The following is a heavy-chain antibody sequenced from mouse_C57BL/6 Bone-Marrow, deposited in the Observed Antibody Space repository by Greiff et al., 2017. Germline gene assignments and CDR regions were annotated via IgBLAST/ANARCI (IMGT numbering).Heavy chain of an antibody. CDR3: ARRYYYGSSYYYWYFDV. CDR2: IYPGSGST. V-gene: IGHV1-55*01. J-gene: IGHJ1*03. D-gene: IGHD1-1*01. Sequence: QVHVKQPGAELVKPGASVKMSCKASGYTFTSYWITWVKQRPGQGLEWIGDIYPGSGSTNYNEKFKSKATLTVDTSSSTAYMQLSSLTSEDSAVYYCARRYYYGSSYYYWYFDVWGTGTTVTVSS. CDR1: GYTFTSYW.